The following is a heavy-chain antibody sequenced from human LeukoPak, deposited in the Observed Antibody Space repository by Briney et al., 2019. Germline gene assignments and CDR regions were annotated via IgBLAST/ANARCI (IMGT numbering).Heavy chain of an antibody. D-gene: IGHD1-26*01. V-gene: IGHV3-23*01. CDR2: ISGSGGST. Sequence: PSETLSLTCTVSGGSISSSSYYWGWIRQAPGKGLEWVSAISGSGGSTYYADSVKGRFTISRDNSKNTLYLQMNSLRAEDTAVYYCAKVLQKWFDPWGQGTLVTVSS. CDR1: GGSISSSSYY. J-gene: IGHJ5*02. CDR3: AKVLQKWFDP.